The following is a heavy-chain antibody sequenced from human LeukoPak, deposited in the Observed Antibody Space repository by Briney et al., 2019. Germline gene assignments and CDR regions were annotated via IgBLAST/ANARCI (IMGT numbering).Heavy chain of an antibody. CDR1: GYTFTGYY. D-gene: IGHD1-26*01. J-gene: IGHJ5*02. CDR2: INPNSGGT. Sequence: ASVKVSCKASGYTFTGYYMHWVRQAPGQGLEWMRWINPNSGGTNYAQKFQGRVTMTRDTSISTAYMELSRLRSDDTAVYYCARVRLVGATTNNWFDPWGQGTLVTVSS. V-gene: IGHV1-2*02. CDR3: ARVRLVGATTNNWFDP.